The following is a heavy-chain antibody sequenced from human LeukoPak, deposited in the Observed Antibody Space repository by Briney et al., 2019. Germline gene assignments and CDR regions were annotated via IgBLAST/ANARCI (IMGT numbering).Heavy chain of an antibody. CDR3: ARDSKLLRITMIVVVPRGYYYGMDV. V-gene: IGHV3-21*01. CDR1: GFTFSNSA. J-gene: IGHJ6*02. Sequence: PGGSLRLSCAASGFTFSNSAMSWVRQAPGKGLEWVSAIDSTSTYIYYIDSVKGRFTISRDNAKNSLYLQMNSLRAEDTAVYYCARDSKLLRITMIVVVPRGYYYGMDVWGQGTTVTVSS. CDR2: IDSTSTYI. D-gene: IGHD3-22*01.